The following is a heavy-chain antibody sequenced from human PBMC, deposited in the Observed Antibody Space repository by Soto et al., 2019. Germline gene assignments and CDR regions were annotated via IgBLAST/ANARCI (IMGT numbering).Heavy chain of an antibody. D-gene: IGHD3-10*01. V-gene: IGHV4-39*02. CDR3: ARPTPYFHQHFES. J-gene: IGHJ4*02. CDR2: VNYSGKT. Sequence: SSSXSLTWSVGVCCIISSSYVLAWVRQPPGNPLEWIGSVNYSGKTYYNPSLRSRVTISMDPFKNHFSLRLTSVTAADTPAFYSARPTPYFHQHFESWGQRPLV. CDR1: VCCIISSSYV.